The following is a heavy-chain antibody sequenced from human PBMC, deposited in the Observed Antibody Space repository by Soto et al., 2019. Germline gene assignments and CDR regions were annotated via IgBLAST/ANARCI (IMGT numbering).Heavy chain of an antibody. CDR1: GYTFTGYY. CDR2: INPNSGGT. J-gene: IGHJ6*02. Sequence: SVKVSCKASGYTFTGYYMHWVRQAPGQGLEWMGWINPNSGGTNYAQKFQGRVTMTRDTSISTAYMELSRLRSDDTAVYYCASYCDILTGAYYYYGMDVWGQGTTVTVSS. D-gene: IGHD3-9*01. V-gene: IGHV1-2*02. CDR3: ASYCDILTGAYYYYGMDV.